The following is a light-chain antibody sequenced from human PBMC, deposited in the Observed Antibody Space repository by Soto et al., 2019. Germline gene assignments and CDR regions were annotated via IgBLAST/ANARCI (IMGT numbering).Light chain of an antibody. J-gene: IGKJ5*01. CDR1: RSVSNC. V-gene: IGKV3-11*01. CDR2: DAS. CDR3: QQRSSWPPST. Sequence: EIVLTQSPATLSLSPLKIVSLSFLASRSVSNCLAWYQQKPVQAPTLLIYDASNRATGIPARFSGSGSGTDFTPPISSLEPEDFAVYYCQQRSSWPPSTFGQGTRLEIK.